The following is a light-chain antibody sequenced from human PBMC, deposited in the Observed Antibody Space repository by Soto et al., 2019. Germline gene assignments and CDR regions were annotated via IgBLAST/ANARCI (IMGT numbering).Light chain of an antibody. CDR3: HQDVSSPLT. CDR1: QSVSSSY. J-gene: IGKJ4*01. CDR2: GAS. V-gene: IGKV3-20*01. Sequence: EIVLTQSPGTLSLSPGERATLSCRASQSVSSSYLAWYQQKPGQAPRLLIYGASSRATGIPDRFSGSVSGTDFTLTISRLEPEDFAVYYCHQDVSSPLTFGGGTKVEIK.